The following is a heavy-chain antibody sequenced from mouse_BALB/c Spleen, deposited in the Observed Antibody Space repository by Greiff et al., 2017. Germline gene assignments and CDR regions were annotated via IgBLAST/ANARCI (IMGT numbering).Heavy chain of an antibody. CDR2: ISSGGGST. J-gene: IGHJ2*01. CDR1: GFAFSSYD. V-gene: IGHV5-12-1*01. CDR3: ARRTGTGLYFDY. Sequence: EVKLMESGGGLVKPGGSLKLSCAASGFAFSSYDMSWVRQTPEKRLEWVAYISSGGGSTYYPDTVKGRFTISRDNAKNTLYLQMSSLKSEDTAMYYCARRTGTGLYFDYWGQGTTLTVSS. D-gene: IGHD4-1*01.